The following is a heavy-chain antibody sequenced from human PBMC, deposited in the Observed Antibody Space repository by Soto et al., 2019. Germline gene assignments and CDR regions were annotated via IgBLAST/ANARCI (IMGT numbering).Heavy chain of an antibody. V-gene: IGHV4-31*03. Sequence: SETLSLTCTVSGGSISSGGYYWSWIRQHPGKGLEWIGYIYYSGSTYYNPSLKSRVTISVDTSKNQFSLKLSSVTAADTAVYYCARVEVDTNWYAPSGQGTLVTVSA. CDR3: ARVEVDTNWYAP. CDR1: GGSISSGGYY. D-gene: IGHD5-18*01. J-gene: IGHJ5*02. CDR2: IYYSGST.